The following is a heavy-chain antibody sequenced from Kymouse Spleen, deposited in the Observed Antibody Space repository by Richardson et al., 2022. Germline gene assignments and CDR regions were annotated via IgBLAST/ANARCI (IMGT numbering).Heavy chain of an antibody. Sequence: QVQLVESGGGVVQPGRSLRLSCAASGFTFSSYGMHWVRQAPGKGLEWVAVISYDGSNKYYADSVKGRFTISRDNSKNTLYLQMNSLRAEDTAVYYCAKDRGIAVAGPNWFDPWGQGTLVTVSS. CDR1: GFTFSSYG. V-gene: IGHV3-30*18. D-gene: IGHD6-19*01. CDR3: AKDRGIAVAGPNWFDP. CDR2: ISYDGSNK. J-gene: IGHJ5*02.